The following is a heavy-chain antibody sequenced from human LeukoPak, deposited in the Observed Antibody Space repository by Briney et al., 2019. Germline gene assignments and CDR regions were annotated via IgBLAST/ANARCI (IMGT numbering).Heavy chain of an antibody. V-gene: IGHV1-69*13. CDR3: ARAQITMVRGVPAGLADY. J-gene: IGHJ4*02. CDR2: IIPIFGTA. D-gene: IGHD3-10*01. CDR1: GYTFIGNY. Sequence: ASVKVSCKASGYTFIGNYMHWVRQAPGQGLEWMGGIIPIFGTANYAQKFQGRVTITADESTSTAYMELSGLRSEDTAVYYCARAQITMVRGVPAGLADYWGQGTLVTVSS.